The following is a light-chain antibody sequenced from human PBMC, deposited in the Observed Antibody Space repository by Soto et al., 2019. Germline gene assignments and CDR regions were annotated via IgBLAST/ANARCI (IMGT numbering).Light chain of an antibody. CDR3: QQYNNWLWT. CDR2: GAS. V-gene: IGKV3-15*01. J-gene: IGKJ1*01. Sequence: IVMTQSPASLSLSPGERATLSCRASQGVSTDLAWYQQKPGQAPRLLVYGASARATGIPARFSCSGSGTEFTLTISSLQSEDIAVYYCQQYNNWLWTFGQGTKVDIK. CDR1: QGVSTD.